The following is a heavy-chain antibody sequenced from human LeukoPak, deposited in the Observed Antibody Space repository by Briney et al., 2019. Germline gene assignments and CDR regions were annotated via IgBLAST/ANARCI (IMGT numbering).Heavy chain of an antibody. CDR2: IYSGGST. Sequence: PGGSLRLSCAASGFTVSSNYMSWVRQAPGKGLEWVSVIYSGGSTYYADSVKGRFTISRDNSKNTLYLQMNSLRAEDTAVYYCARVVANRYFDYWGQGTLVTVSS. J-gene: IGHJ4*02. V-gene: IGHV3-53*01. CDR3: ARVVANRYFDY. D-gene: IGHD5-12*01. CDR1: GFTVSSNY.